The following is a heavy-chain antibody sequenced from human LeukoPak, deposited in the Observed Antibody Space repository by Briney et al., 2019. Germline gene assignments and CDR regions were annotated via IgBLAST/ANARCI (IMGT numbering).Heavy chain of an antibody. V-gene: IGHV3-74*01. D-gene: IGHD2-2*01. CDR1: GNYW. J-gene: IGHJ4*02. CDR2: INSDGSWT. Sequence: GGSLRLSCAASGNYWMHWVRQTPGKGLVWVSHINSDGSWTSYADSVKGRFTISKDNAKNTVYLQMNNLRAEDTAVYYCVSFYETYWGRGTLVTVSS. CDR3: VSFYETY.